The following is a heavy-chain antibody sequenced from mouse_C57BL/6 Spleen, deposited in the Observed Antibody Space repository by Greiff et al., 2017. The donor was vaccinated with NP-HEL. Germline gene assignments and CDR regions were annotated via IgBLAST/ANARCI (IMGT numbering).Heavy chain of an antibody. CDR1: GYSITSGYY. CDR3: ASTTVVAGYYAMDY. J-gene: IGHJ4*01. CDR2: ISYDGSN. V-gene: IGHV3-6*01. D-gene: IGHD1-1*01. Sequence: EVKLQESGPGLVKPSQSLSLTCSVTGYSITSGYYWNWIRQFPGNKLEWMGYISYDGSNNYNPSLKNRISITRDTSKNQFFLKFNSVTTEDTATYYCASTTVVAGYYAMDYWGQGTSVTVSS.